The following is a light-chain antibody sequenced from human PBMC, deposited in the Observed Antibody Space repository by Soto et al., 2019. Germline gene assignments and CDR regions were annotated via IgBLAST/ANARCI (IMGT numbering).Light chain of an antibody. V-gene: IGKV4-1*01. CDR3: QQYYATPRT. Sequence: DIVMTQSPDSLAVSLGERATINCKSSKNILFSSTNENYLAWYQQKPGHPPRLLIYWASTRESGVPERFSGSGSGTYFTLSIISLQAEDVAVYYCQQYYATPRTFGQGTRVEIK. CDR1: KNILFSSTNENY. CDR2: WAS. J-gene: IGKJ1*01.